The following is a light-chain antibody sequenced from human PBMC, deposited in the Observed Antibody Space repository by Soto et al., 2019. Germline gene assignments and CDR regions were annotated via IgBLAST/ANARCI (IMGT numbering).Light chain of an antibody. CDR2: GNS. Sequence: QSVLTQPPSVSGAPGQRVTISCTGSSSNIGAGYDVHWYQQLPGTAPKLLIYGNSNRPSGVPDRCSGSKSGTSASLAITGLQAEDEADYYCQSYDSSLSRVFGTGTKLTVL. V-gene: IGLV1-40*01. CDR1: SSNIGAGYD. CDR3: QSYDSSLSRV. J-gene: IGLJ1*01.